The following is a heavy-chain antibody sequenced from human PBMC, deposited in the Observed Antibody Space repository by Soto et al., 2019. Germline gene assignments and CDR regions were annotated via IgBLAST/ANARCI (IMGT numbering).Heavy chain of an antibody. J-gene: IGHJ6*02. D-gene: IGHD6-19*01. CDR3: ASGAVAGTQKWHGMDV. CDR2: IIPIFGTA. Sequence: SVKVSCKASGCTFSSYAISWVRQAPGQGLEWMGGIIPIFGTANYAQKFQGRVTITADESTSTAYMELSSLRSEDTAVYYCASGAVAGTQKWHGMDVWGQGTTVTVSS. V-gene: IGHV1-69*13. CDR1: GCTFSSYA.